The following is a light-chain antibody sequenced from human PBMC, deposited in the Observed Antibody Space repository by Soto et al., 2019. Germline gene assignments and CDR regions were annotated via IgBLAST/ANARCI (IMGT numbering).Light chain of an antibody. J-gene: IGKJ5*01. CDR1: QTVIRNY. CDR2: GAS. CDR3: QQRSNWPIT. V-gene: IGKV3D-20*02. Sequence: EIVLTQSPGTLSLSPGERATLSCRASQTVIRNYLAWYQQKPGQAPRLLIYGASSRATGIPPRFSGSGSGTDFTLTISSLEPEDFAVYYCQQRSNWPITFGQGTRLEI.